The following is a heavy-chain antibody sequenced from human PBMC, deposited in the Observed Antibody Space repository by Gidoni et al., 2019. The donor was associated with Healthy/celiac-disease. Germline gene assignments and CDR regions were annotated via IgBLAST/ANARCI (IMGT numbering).Heavy chain of an antibody. Sequence: EVQLLQPGGGLVQPGGSLRLSCAASGFTFSSDAMRWVRQAPGKGLGCVSAISGSGGSTNYADSVKGRFTISRDNSKNTLYLKMNSLRAEDTAVYYCAKDMVRGVITGGYWGQGTLVTVSS. D-gene: IGHD3-10*01. V-gene: IGHV3-23*01. CDR1: GFTFSSDA. CDR3: AKDMVRGVITGGY. CDR2: ISGSGGST. J-gene: IGHJ4*02.